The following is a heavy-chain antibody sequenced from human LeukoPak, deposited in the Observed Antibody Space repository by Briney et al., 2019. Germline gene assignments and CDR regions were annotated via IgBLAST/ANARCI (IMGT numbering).Heavy chain of an antibody. CDR1: GGSFSGYN. CDR3: ARAAYSGSYYRY. Sequence: SETLSLTCAVYGGSFSGYNWSWIRQPPGKGLEWIGEINHSGSTNYNPSLKSRVTISVDTSKNQFSLKLSSVTAADTAVYYCARAAYSGSYYRYWGQGTLVTVSS. V-gene: IGHV4-34*01. J-gene: IGHJ4*02. D-gene: IGHD1-26*01. CDR2: INHSGST.